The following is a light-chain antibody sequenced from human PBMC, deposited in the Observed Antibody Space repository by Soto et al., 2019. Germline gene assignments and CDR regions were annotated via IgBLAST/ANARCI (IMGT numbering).Light chain of an antibody. CDR3: QQCYSTPYT. CDR1: QSVLSTSNNKNY. J-gene: IGKJ2*01. V-gene: IGKV4-1*01. CDR2: WAS. Sequence: DIVMTQSPDSLAVSLGERATINCKSSQSVLSTSNNKNYLAWYQQKPGQPPKLLFYWASTRESGVPDRFSGSGSGTDFARTISSLQAEDVAVYYCQQCYSTPYTFGQGTKLEIK.